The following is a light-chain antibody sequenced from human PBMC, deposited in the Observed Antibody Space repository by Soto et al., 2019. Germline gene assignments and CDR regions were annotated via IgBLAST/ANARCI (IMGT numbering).Light chain of an antibody. Sequence: QSVLTQPPSASGTPGQRVTISCSGSSSNIGSNYVYWYQQLPGTAPKLLIYRNNQRPSGVPDRFSGSKSGTSASLAISGLLSEDEADYYCAAWDDSLRGRVFGGGTKLTVL. CDR3: AAWDDSLRGRV. V-gene: IGLV1-47*01. J-gene: IGLJ2*01. CDR2: RNN. CDR1: SSNIGSNY.